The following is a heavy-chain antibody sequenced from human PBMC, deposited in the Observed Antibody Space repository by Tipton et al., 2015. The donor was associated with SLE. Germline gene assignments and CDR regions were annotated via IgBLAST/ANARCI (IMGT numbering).Heavy chain of an antibody. CDR3: ARGPDYSNYYFYRMDV. D-gene: IGHD4-11*01. J-gene: IGHJ6*02. V-gene: IGHV4-4*02. CDR2: IYHSGTT. Sequence: TLSLTCAVSGGSINSHNWWTWVRQPPGKGLEWIGEIYHSGTTNYNPSLKSRITISLHKSNNHFSLRLSSLTAADTAVYYCARGPDYSNYYFYRMDVWGQGTTVTVSS. CDR1: GGSINSHNW.